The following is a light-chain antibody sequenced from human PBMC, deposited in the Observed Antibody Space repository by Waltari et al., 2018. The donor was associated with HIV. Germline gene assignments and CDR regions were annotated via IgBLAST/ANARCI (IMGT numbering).Light chain of an antibody. CDR2: AAS. Sequence: DIQMTQSPSSVSASVGDRVTITCRASQGISSWLAWYQQKPGKAPKILMYAASTLLSGVPSRFSGSGSGTDFTLTIRGLQPEDSATYYCQQADSHPWTFGQGTRVEIK. CDR1: QGISSW. V-gene: IGKV1-12*01. CDR3: QQADSHPWT. J-gene: IGKJ1*01.